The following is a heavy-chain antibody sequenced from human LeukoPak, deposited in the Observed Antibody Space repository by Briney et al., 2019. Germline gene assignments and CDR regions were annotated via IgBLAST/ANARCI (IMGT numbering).Heavy chain of an antibody. CDR2: INQDGSER. J-gene: IGHJ4*02. CDR3: GQDY. Sequence: GGSLRLSCAASGITFSSYGMHWVRQAPGKGLEWVANINQDGSERNYVDSVKGRFTISRDNAKNSLYLQMNSLRAEDTAVYYCGQDYWGQGTLVAVSP. CDR1: GITFSSYG. V-gene: IGHV3-7*01.